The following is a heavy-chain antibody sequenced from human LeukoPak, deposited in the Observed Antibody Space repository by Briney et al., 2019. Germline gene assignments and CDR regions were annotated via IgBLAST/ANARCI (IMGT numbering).Heavy chain of an antibody. Sequence: PGGSLRLSCAASGFTFSSYWMHWVRQAPGKGLVWVSRIKTDGSFTSYADSVKGRFTISRDNSKNTLYLQMNSLRAEDTAVYYCAKATVVVGFEEYWGQGTLVTVSS. V-gene: IGHV3-74*01. D-gene: IGHD2-15*01. CDR2: IKTDGSFT. CDR3: AKATVVVGFEEY. CDR1: GFTFSSYW. J-gene: IGHJ4*02.